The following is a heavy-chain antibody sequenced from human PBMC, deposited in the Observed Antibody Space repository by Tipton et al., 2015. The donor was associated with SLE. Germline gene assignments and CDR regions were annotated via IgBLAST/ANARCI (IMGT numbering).Heavy chain of an antibody. CDR2: IIPIFGTA. D-gene: IGHD3-22*01. CDR3: ARLGGSSGSIKSPDAFDI. CDR1: GYTFTSYA. Sequence: QLVQSGAEVKKPGASVKVSCKASGYTFTSYAISWVRQAPGQGLEWMGGIIPIFGTANYAQKFQGRVTITTDESTSTAYMELSSLRSEDTAVYYCARLGGSSGSIKSPDAFDIWGQGTMVTVSS. J-gene: IGHJ3*02. V-gene: IGHV1-69*01.